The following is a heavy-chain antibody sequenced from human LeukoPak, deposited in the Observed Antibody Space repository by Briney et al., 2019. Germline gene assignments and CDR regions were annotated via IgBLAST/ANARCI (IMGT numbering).Heavy chain of an antibody. CDR3: VKVTAAGFVDH. D-gene: IGHD6-13*01. J-gene: IGHJ4*02. Sequence: GGSLRLSCAASGFTFDNYAMHWVRQAPGKGLEWVSGIGWNSGGIVYADSVKGRFTISRDNAKKSLYLQMNSLGAEDTALYYCVKVTAAGFVDHWGQGTLVTVSS. CDR2: IGWNSGGI. V-gene: IGHV3-9*01. CDR1: GFTFDNYA.